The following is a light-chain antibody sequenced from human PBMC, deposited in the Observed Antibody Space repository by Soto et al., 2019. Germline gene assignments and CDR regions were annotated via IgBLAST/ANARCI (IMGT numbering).Light chain of an antibody. CDR3: QQSYNTPRT. J-gene: IGKJ1*01. CDR1: QSISNY. CDR2: AAS. Sequence: DIQMTQSPSSLSVSVGDRVTITCRASQSISNYLNWHQQRPGKAPKLLIYAASSLQSGVPLRFSGSGSGTDFILTISSLQPDDFATYHCQQSYNTPRTFGQGTKV. V-gene: IGKV1-39*01.